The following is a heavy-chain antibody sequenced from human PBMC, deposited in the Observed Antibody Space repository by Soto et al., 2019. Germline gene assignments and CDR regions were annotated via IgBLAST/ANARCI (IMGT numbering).Heavy chain of an antibody. V-gene: IGHV1-2*04. CDR3: ARAPIFDYYDNSNFDY. CDR2: INPNSGGT. D-gene: IGHD3-22*01. Sequence: AASVKVSCKASGYTFTGYYMHWVRQAPGQGLEWMGWINPNSGGTNYAQKYQGWVTMTRDTSISTAYMELSRLRSDDTAVYYCARAPIFDYYDNSNFDYWGQGTLVPSPQ. CDR1: GYTFTGYY. J-gene: IGHJ4*02.